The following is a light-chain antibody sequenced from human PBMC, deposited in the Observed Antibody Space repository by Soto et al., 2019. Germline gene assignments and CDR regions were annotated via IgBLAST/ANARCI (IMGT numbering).Light chain of an antibody. J-gene: IGLJ3*02. CDR3: QSYDTSLRGRV. CDR2: GNS. V-gene: IGLV1-40*01. CDR1: SSNIGAGYD. Sequence: QSVLTQPPSVSGAPGQRVTISCTGSSSNIGAGYDVHWYQQLPGTAPKLLIYGNSNRPSGVPDRFSGSKSGTSASLAITGLQAEDVADYSCQSYDTSLRGRVFGRGTKLTFL.